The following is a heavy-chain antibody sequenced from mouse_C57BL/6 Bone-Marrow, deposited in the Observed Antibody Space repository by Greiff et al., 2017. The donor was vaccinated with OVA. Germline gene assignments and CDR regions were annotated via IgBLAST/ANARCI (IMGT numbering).Heavy chain of an antibody. CDR2: IWSGGST. D-gene: IGHD1-1*01. CDR3: AKSALITTVVATGAMDY. V-gene: IGHV2-4*01. J-gene: IGHJ4*01. CDR1: GFSLTSYG. Sequence: QVQLQQSGPGLVQPSQSLSITCTVSGFSLTSYGVHWVRQPPGKGLEWLGVIWSGGSTDYNAAFISILSLSQDNSKSQVFFKMNSLQADDTAIYYCAKSALITTVVATGAMDYWGQGTSVTVSS.